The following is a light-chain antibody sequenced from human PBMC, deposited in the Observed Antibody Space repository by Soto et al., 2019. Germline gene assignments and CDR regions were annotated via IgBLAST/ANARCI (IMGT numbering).Light chain of an antibody. CDR3: QQYNASPWT. V-gene: IGKV1-5*03. CDR1: QSISSW. Sequence: DIQMTQSPSTLSASVGDRVTITCRASQSISSWLAWYQQKPGKAPKLLLYKASTLESGVPSNVSGSGSGTEFSLTISSLQPEDFETYYCQQYNASPWTFGQGTKVDVK. J-gene: IGKJ1*01. CDR2: KAS.